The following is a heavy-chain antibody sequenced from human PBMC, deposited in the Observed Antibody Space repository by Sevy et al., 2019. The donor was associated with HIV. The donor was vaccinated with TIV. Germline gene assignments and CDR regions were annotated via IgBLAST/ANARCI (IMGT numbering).Heavy chain of an antibody. CDR1: GVSVSSDTYY. D-gene: IGHD3-22*01. Sequence: SETLSLTCAVSGVSVSSDTYYWSWIRQPPGKGLEWIGYVYHTGSTNYSPSFKSRVTISVDTSQNQFSLRLFSVAAADTAVNYCAREPYFFDKSGYYWDYWGQGALVTVSS. J-gene: IGHJ4*02. CDR3: AREPYFFDKSGYYWDY. CDR2: VYHTGST. V-gene: IGHV4-61*01.